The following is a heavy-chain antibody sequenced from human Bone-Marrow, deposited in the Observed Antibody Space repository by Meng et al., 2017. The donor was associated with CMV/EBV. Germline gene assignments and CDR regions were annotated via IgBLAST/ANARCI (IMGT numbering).Heavy chain of an antibody. CDR2: IKQDGSEK. CDR1: GFTFSRYG. V-gene: IGHV3-7*01. Sequence: GESLKISCAASGFTFSRYGMSWVRQAPGKGLEWVANIKQDGSEKYYVDSVKGRFTISRDNAKNSLYLQMSSLSAEDTAVYYCVRDLTASYDFWSGSLYYFDYWGQGTLVTVSS. J-gene: IGHJ4*02. D-gene: IGHD3-3*01. CDR3: VRDLTASYDFWSGSLYYFDY.